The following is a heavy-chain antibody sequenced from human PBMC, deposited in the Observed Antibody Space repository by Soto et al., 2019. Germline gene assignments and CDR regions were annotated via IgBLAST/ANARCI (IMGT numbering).Heavy chain of an antibody. V-gene: IGHV4-39*01. CDR1: GGSISSSSYY. CDR2: IYYSGST. CDR3: ARRRYSGYVVSAYNWFDP. J-gene: IGHJ5*02. D-gene: IGHD5-12*01. Sequence: ASETLSLTCTVSGGSISSSSYYWGWIRQPPGKGLEWIGSIYYSGSTYYNPSLKSRVTISVDTSKNQFSLKLSSVTAADTAVYYCARRRYSGYVVSAYNWFDPWGQGILVTVSS.